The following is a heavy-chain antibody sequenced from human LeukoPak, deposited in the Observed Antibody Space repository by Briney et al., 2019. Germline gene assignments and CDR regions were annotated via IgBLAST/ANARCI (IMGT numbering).Heavy chain of an antibody. CDR2: IIPIFGTA. CDR1: GGTFSSYA. V-gene: IGHV1-69*05. J-gene: IGHJ4*02. CDR3: ARVATNEEYYFDY. Sequence: SVKVSCKASGGTFSSYAISWVRQAPGQGLEWMGGIIPIFGTANYAQKFQGRVTITTGESTSTAYMELSSLRSEDTAVYYCARVATNEEYYFDYWGQGTLATVSS. D-gene: IGHD1-1*01.